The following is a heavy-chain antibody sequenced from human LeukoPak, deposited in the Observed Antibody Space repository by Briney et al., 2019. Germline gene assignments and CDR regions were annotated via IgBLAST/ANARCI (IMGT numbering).Heavy chain of an antibody. V-gene: IGHV3-20*04. Sequence: GGSLRLSCAASGFTFEDFGMTWVRQVPGKGLEWVSGINWNGVKTHYADSVKGRFSISRDNSRNTVHLQMNSLRPEDTAVYYCANQRGGFWGQGTLVTVSS. J-gene: IGHJ4*02. CDR3: ANQRGGF. CDR1: GFTFEDFG. D-gene: IGHD3-10*01. CDR2: INWNGVKT.